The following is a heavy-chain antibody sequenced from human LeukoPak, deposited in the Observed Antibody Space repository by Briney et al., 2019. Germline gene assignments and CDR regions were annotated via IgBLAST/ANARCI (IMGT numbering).Heavy chain of an antibody. CDR3: ARGLAAAPTF. D-gene: IGHD6-13*01. CDR2: INHSGST. Sequence: SETLSLTCAVYGGSFSGYYWSWIRQPPGKGLEWMGEINHSGSTNYNPSLKSRVTISVDTSKNQFSLKLSAVTAADTAVYYCARGLAAAPTFWGQGTLVTVSS. J-gene: IGHJ4*02. V-gene: IGHV4-34*01. CDR1: GGSFSGYY.